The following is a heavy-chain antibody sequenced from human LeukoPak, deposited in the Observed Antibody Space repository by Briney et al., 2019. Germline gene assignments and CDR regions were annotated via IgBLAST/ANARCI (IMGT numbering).Heavy chain of an antibody. D-gene: IGHD6-6*01. CDR2: ISGSGGST. CDR1: GFTFSSYA. J-gene: IGHJ4*02. V-gene: IGHV3-23*01. CDR3: AKVTKGAARPQYFDY. Sequence: GGSLRLSCAASGFTFSSYAMSWVRQAPGKGLEWVSAISGSGGSTYYADSVKGRFAISRDNSKNTLYLQMNSLRAEDTAVYYCAKVTKGAARPQYFDYWGQGTLVTVSS.